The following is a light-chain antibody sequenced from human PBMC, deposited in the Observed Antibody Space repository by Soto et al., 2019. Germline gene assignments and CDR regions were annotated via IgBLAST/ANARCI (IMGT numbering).Light chain of an antibody. CDR3: SSYTSSSNWV. J-gene: IGLJ3*02. CDR1: SSDVGGYNY. Sequence: QSALTQPASVSGSPGQSITISCTGTSSDVGGYNYVSWYQQHPGNAPKLMIYEVSNRPSGVSNRFSGSKSGNTASLTISGLQAEDEADYYCSSYTSSSNWVFGGGTKVTVL. CDR2: EVS. V-gene: IGLV2-14*01.